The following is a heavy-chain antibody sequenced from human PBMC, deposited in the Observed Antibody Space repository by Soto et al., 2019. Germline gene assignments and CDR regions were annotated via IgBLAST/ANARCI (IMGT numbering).Heavy chain of an antibody. D-gene: IGHD2-8*01. CDR3: ARQFVRNWFDP. V-gene: IGHV4-59*01. CDR1: GGSISSYY. CDR2: IYYSGST. Sequence: SETLSLTCTGSGGSISSYYWSWIRQPPGKGLEWIGYIYYSGSTNYNPSLKSRVTISVDTSKNQFSLKLSSVTAADTAVYYCARQFVRNWFDPWGQGTLVTVSS. J-gene: IGHJ5*02.